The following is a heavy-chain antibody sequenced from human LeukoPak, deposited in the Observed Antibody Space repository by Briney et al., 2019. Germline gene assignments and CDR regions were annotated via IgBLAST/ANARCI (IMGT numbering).Heavy chain of an antibody. J-gene: IGHJ5*02. V-gene: IGHV4-30-2*01. CDR3: ARDPAVAGTRNWFDP. CDR2: IYHSGST. D-gene: IGHD6-19*01. Sequence: SETLSLTCTVSGGSISSGGYYWSWIRQPPGKGLEWIGYIYHSGSTYYNPSLKSRVTISVDRSKNQFSLKLSSVTAADTAVYYCARDPAVAGTRNWFDPWGQGTLVTVSS. CDR1: GGSISSGGYY.